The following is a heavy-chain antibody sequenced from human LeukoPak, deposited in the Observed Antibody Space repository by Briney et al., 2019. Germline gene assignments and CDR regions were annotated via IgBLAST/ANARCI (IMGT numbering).Heavy chain of an antibody. V-gene: IGHV4-4*07. CDR3: ARLSIAARWGWFDP. J-gene: IGHJ5*02. CDR1: GGSISSYY. Sequence: SETLSLTCTVSGGSISSYYWSWIRQPAGKGLEWIGRIYTSGSTNYNPSLKSRVTISVDKSKNQFSRKLSSVTAADTAVYYCARLSIAARWGWFDPWGQGTLVTVSS. CDR2: IYTSGST. D-gene: IGHD6-6*01.